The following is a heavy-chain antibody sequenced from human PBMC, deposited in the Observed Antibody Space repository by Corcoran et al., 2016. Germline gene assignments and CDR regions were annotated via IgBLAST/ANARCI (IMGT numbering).Heavy chain of an antibody. CDR2: INHSGST. J-gene: IGHJ4*02. CDR3: ARGGGSLYYFDY. Sequence: QVQLQQWGAGLLKPSETLSLTCAVYGGSFSGYYWSWIRQPPGKGLEWIGEINHSGSTNYNPSLKSRVTISVDTSKNQFSLKLSSVTAADTAVYYCARGGGSLYYFDYWAREPWSPSPQ. V-gene: IGHV4-34*01. CDR1: GGSFSGYY. D-gene: IGHD1-26*01.